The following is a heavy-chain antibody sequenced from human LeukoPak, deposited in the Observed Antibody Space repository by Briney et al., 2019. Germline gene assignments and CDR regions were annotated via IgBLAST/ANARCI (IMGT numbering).Heavy chain of an antibody. D-gene: IGHD6-19*01. J-gene: IGHJ4*02. Sequence: PGGSLRLSCAASGFTFNSYAMYWVRQAPGKGLEWVSGIVGSGGSTYYAESVRGRFTISRDNPKNTVYMQMNSLRDEDTAVYYCAKTTIGYSSGRFPGWPVDYWGQGTLVTVSS. CDR1: GFTFNSYA. V-gene: IGHV3-23*01. CDR3: AKTTIGYSSGRFPGWPVDY. CDR2: IVGSGGST.